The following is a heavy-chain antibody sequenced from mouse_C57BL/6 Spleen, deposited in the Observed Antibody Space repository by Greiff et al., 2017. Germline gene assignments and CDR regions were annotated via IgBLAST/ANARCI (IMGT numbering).Heavy chain of an antibody. J-gene: IGHJ2*01. V-gene: IGHV1-82*01. CDR2: IYPGDGDT. CDR3: ARWGITTVVAGDY. Sequence: VQLQQSGPELVKPGASVKISCKASGYAFSSSWMNWVKQRPGQGLEWIGRIYPGDGDTNYNGKFKGKATLTADKSSSTAYMQLSSLTSEDSAVYFCARWGITTVVAGDYGGQGTTLTVSS. D-gene: IGHD1-1*01. CDR1: GYAFSSSW.